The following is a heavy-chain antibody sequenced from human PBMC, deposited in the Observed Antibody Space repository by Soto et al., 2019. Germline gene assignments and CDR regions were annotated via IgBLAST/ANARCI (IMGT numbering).Heavy chain of an antibody. D-gene: IGHD3-3*01. V-gene: IGHV4-34*01. J-gene: IGHJ5*02. Sequence: SETLSLTCVFYGGSFSGYYCCWIRQPPGKGLEWIGKINHSGSTNYNPSLKSRVTISVDTSKNQFSLKLSSVTAADTAVYYCARVVVEDDFWSGYPNWFDPWGQGTLVTVSS. CDR3: ARVVVEDDFWSGYPNWFDP. CDR1: GGSFSGYY. CDR2: INHSGST.